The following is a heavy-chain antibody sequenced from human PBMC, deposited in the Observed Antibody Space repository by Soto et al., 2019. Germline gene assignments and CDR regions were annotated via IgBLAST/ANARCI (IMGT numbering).Heavy chain of an antibody. Sequence: EVQLVESGGGLVQPGGSLRLSCAASGFTFSSYWMHWVRQAPGKGLVWVSRINSDGSSTSYADSVKGRFTISRDNAKTTLYLQMNSLRAEDTAVYYCARMWAVAGLYYYYGMDVWGQGTTVNVSS. CDR3: ARMWAVAGLYYYYGMDV. CDR1: GFTFSSYW. V-gene: IGHV3-74*01. D-gene: IGHD6-19*01. CDR2: INSDGSST. J-gene: IGHJ6*02.